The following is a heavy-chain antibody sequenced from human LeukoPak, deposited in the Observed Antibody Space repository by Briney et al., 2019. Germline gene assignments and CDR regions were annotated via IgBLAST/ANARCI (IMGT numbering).Heavy chain of an antibody. J-gene: IGHJ4*02. V-gene: IGHV4-39*01. CDR1: GGSISSSSYY. CDR3: ASPLSGAAPFDY. Sequence: PSETLSLTCTVSGGSISSSSYYWGWIRQPPGKGLEWIGSIHYGGSTYYNPSLKSRVTISVDTSKKQFSLKLNSVTAADTAVYYCASPLSGAAPFDYWGQGTLVTVSS. CDR2: IHYGGST. D-gene: IGHD1-26*01.